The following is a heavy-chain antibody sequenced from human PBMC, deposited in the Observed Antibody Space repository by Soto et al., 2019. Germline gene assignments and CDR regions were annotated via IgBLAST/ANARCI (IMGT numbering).Heavy chain of an antibody. Sequence: EVQLVESGGGLVQPGGSLRLSCAASGFTFSSFWMSWVPRAPGKGLEWVANTKQDGSDKNYVGSVKGRFTISRDNAKSSLYLQMNSLRVEDTAVYYCARDVSGKLGHDSWGQGTLVTVSS. D-gene: IGHD3-10*01. CDR2: TKQDGSDK. CDR3: ARDVSGKLGHDS. CDR1: GFTFSSFW. J-gene: IGHJ4*02. V-gene: IGHV3-7*01.